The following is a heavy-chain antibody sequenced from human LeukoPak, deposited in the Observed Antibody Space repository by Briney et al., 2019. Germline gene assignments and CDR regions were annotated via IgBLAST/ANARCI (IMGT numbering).Heavy chain of an antibody. V-gene: IGHV3-7*03. J-gene: IGHJ6*02. D-gene: IGHD3-16*01. CDR2: IKLDGSEK. CDR3: ARGGGLAV. CDR1: GFTFGKYW. Sequence: GGSLRLSCVASGFTFGKYWMSWVRQAPGKGLEWVANIKLDGSEKNYVDSVKGRFTISRDNTKNSLYLQMNSLRVEDTAVYFCARGGGLAVWGQGATVTVSS.